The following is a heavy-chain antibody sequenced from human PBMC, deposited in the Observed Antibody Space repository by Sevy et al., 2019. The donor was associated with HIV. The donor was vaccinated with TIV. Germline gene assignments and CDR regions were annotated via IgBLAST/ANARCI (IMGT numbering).Heavy chain of an antibody. J-gene: IGHJ4*02. CDR1: GFTFSSYR. D-gene: IGHD1-1*01. V-gene: IGHV3-21*01. CDR3: ARAVLEISTWRSDY. Sequence: GGSLRLSCAASGFTFSSYRMTWVRQAPGKGLEWVSCISSTSGYIDYADSVKGRFTISRDNAKNLLYLQMDSLRAEDTAVYYCARAVLEISTWRSDYWGQGTLVTVSS. CDR2: ISSTSGYI.